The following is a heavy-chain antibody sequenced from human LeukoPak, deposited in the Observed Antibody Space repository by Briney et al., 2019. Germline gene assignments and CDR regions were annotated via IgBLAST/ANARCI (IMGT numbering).Heavy chain of an antibody. Sequence: PGGSLRLSCSASGFTFSTYSMHWARQSPGKGLEYVSAINGDGSRTYYSDSVTGRFTISRDNSKNTLYLQMSSLRAEDTAVYYCVKGSGTGWYGYWGQGSLVTVSS. J-gene: IGHJ4*02. V-gene: IGHV3-64D*06. D-gene: IGHD6-19*01. CDR2: INGDGSRT. CDR1: GFTFSTYS. CDR3: VKGSGTGWYGY.